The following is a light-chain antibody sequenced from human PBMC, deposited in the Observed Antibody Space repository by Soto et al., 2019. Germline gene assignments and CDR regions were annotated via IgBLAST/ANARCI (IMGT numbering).Light chain of an antibody. V-gene: IGKV1-5*03. CDR2: KAS. CDR1: QSISSW. Sequence: DIKMTQSPSTLSASVGDRVTITCRASQSISSWLAWYQQKPGKAPKLLIYKASSLESGVPLTFSGSGSGTEFTLTISSLQPDDFATYYCLQYNSYSTWTFDQGTKVEI. J-gene: IGKJ1*01. CDR3: LQYNSYSTWT.